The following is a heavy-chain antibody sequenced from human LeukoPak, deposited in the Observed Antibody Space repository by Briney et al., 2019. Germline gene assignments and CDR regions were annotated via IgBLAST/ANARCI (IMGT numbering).Heavy chain of an antibody. D-gene: IGHD2-2*02. CDR1: GFTFSSYE. CDR3: ARDCTQVGSSTSCYTLDY. Sequence: GGSLRLSCAASGFTFSSYEMNWVRQAPGKGLEWVPYISSSDSTIYYADSVKGRFTISRDNAKNSLYLQMNSLRAEDTAVYYCARDCTQVGSSTSCYTLDYWGQGTLVTVSS. J-gene: IGHJ4*02. CDR2: ISSSDSTI. V-gene: IGHV3-48*03.